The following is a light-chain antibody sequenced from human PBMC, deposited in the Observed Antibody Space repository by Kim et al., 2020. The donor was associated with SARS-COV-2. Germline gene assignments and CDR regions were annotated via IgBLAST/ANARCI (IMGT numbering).Light chain of an antibody. CDR1: QDIRND. CDR3: LQHNSYPIT. Sequence: AAVGDRVTIACRESQDIRNDLGWYQQSPGRAPKRLIYGASSLQSVVPSRFSRSGSGTEFTLTMSSLQPEDFATYFCLQHNSYPITFGQGTQLEI. CDR2: GAS. V-gene: IGKV1-17*01. J-gene: IGKJ5*01.